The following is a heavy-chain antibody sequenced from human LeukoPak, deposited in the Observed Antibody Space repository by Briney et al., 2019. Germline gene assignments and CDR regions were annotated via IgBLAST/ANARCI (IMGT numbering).Heavy chain of an antibody. CDR3: ARGGYGYYDSRFVWFDP. J-gene: IGHJ5*02. Sequence: SETLSLTCAVSGGSTSSGGYSWSWIRQPPGKGLEWIGYIYHSGSTYYNPSLKSRVTISVDRSKNQFSLKLSSVTAADTAVYYCARGGYGYYDSRFVWFDPWGQGTLVTVSS. CDR1: GGSTSSGGYS. D-gene: IGHD3-22*01. V-gene: IGHV4-30-2*01. CDR2: IYHSGST.